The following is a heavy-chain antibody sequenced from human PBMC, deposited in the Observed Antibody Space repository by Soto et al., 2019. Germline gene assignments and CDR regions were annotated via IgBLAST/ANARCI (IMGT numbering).Heavy chain of an antibody. CDR2: IYYSGST. Sequence: PSETLSLTCTVSGGSISSSSYYWGWIRQPPGKGLEWIGSIYYSGSTYYNPSLKSRVTISVDTSKNQFSLKLSSVTAADTAVYYCARHGRDILTGYQRARGFDPWGQGTLVTVSS. D-gene: IGHD3-9*01. V-gene: IGHV4-39*01. CDR1: GGSISSSSYY. CDR3: ARHGRDILTGYQRARGFDP. J-gene: IGHJ5*02.